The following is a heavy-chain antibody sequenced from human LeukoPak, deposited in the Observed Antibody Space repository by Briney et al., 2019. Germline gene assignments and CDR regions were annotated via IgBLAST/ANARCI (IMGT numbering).Heavy chain of an antibody. CDR3: ARGISGGFDI. D-gene: IGHD2-21*01. V-gene: IGHV1-2*06. CDR2: IIPNSGAT. Sequence: ASVKVSRKPSGYIFTAYHLHWVRQAPGQGLEWMGRIIPNSGATNYAQNFQGRVTMTRDTSISTAYMELSRLSPDDTAVYYCARGISGGFDIWGQGTKVTVSS. CDR1: GYIFTAYH. J-gene: IGHJ3*02.